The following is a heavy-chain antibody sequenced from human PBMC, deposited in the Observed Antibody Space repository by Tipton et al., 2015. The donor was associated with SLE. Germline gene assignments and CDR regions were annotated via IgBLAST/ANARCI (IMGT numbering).Heavy chain of an antibody. J-gene: IGHJ3*02. CDR3: AKAGWAYSSGWYRDAFDI. Sequence: SLRLSCAASGFTFDDYAMHWVRQAPGKGLEWVSGISWNSGSIGYADSVKGRFTISRDNAKNSLYLQMNSLRAEDMALYYCAKAGWAYSSGWYRDAFDIWGQGTMVTVSS. CDR1: GFTFDDYA. CDR2: ISWNSGSI. D-gene: IGHD6-19*01. V-gene: IGHV3-9*03.